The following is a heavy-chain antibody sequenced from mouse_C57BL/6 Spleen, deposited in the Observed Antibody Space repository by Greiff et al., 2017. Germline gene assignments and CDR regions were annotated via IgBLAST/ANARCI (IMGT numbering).Heavy chain of an antibody. J-gene: IGHJ4*01. Sequence: QVQLQQSGPELVKPGASVKISCKASGYSFTSYYIHWVKQRPGKGLEWIGWIYPGRGNTKYNEKFKGKATLTADTSSSTSYMQRSSLTSEDSAVYYCARGDYGSRNAMDYWGQGTSVTVSS. CDR3: ARGDYGSRNAMDY. V-gene: IGHV1-66*01. D-gene: IGHD1-1*01. CDR2: IYPGRGNT. CDR1: GYSFTSYY.